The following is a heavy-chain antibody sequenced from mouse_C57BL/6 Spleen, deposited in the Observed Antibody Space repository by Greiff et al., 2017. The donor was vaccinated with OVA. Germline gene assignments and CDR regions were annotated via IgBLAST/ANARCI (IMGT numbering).Heavy chain of an antibody. CDR1: GYAFSSYW. J-gene: IGHJ1*03. CDR3: ATKPLTGTGDYWYFDV. V-gene: IGHV1-80*01. CDR2: IYPGDGDT. Sequence: QVQLQQSGAELVKPGASVKISCKASGYAFSSYWMNWVKQRPGKGLEWIGQIYPGDGDTNYNGKFKGKATLTADKSSSTAYMQLSSLTSEDSAVEFCATKPLTGTGDYWYFDVWGTGTTVTVSS. D-gene: IGHD4-1*01.